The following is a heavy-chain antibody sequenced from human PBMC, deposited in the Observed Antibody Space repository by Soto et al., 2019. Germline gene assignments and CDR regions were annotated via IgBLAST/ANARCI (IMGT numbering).Heavy chain of an antibody. D-gene: IGHD2-8*01. CDR1: GFTFSRYW. CDR2: INGDGSST. CDR3: ARDRGFYINGSAATWIDP. V-gene: IGHV3-74*01. Sequence: GGSLRLSCAASGFTFSRYWMHWVRQAPGKGLVWVSRINGDGSSTSYADSVKGRFTISRDDAKNTVYLQMNSLRVEDTAVYYCARDRGFYINGSAATWIDPW. J-gene: IGHJ5*02.